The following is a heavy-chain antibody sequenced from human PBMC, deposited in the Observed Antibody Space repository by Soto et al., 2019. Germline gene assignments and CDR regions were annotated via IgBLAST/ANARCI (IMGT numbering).Heavy chain of an antibody. J-gene: IGHJ4*02. CDR1: GYTFTSYD. Sequence: QVQLVQSGAEVKQPGASVKVSCKASGYTFTSYDINWVRQATGQGLEWMGWMNPNSGNTGYAQKFHSRVTMTRNSSISTAYMELSSLRSEDTAVYYCARSTNDYGDRHWGQGTLVTVSS. D-gene: IGHD4-17*01. CDR2: MNPNSGNT. CDR3: ARSTNDYGDRH. V-gene: IGHV1-8*01.